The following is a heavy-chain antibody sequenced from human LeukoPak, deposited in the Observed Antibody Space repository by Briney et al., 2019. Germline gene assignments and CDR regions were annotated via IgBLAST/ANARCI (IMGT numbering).Heavy chain of an antibody. CDR1: GYTFTSYD. CDR3: ARDHPYGSTPMNAFDI. D-gene: IGHD3-10*01. V-gene: IGHV1-8*01. Sequence: ASVKVSCKASGYTFTSYDINWVRQATGQGLEWMGWMNPNSGNAGYAQKFQGRVTMTRNTSISTAYMELSSLRSEDTAVYYCARDHPYGSTPMNAFDIWGQGTMVTVSS. CDR2: MNPNSGNA. J-gene: IGHJ3*02.